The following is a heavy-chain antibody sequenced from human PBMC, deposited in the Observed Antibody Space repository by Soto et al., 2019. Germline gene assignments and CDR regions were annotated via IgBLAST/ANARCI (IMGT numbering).Heavy chain of an antibody. Sequence: ASVKVSCKASGYTFTSYAMHWVRQAPGQRLEWMGWINAGNGNTKYSQKFQGRVTITRDTSASTAYMELSSLRSEDTAVYYCASFTDYYDSSGYLSYWGQGTLVTVSS. CDR2: INAGNGNT. J-gene: IGHJ4*02. CDR1: GYTFTSYA. D-gene: IGHD3-22*01. V-gene: IGHV1-3*01. CDR3: ASFTDYYDSSGYLSY.